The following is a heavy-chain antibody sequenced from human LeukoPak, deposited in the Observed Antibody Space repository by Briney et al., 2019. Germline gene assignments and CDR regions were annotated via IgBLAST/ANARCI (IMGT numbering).Heavy chain of an antibody. CDR2: INPNSGGT. Sequence: GESLKISCKGSGYTFTGYYMHWVRQAPGQGLEWMGWINPNSGGTNYAQKFQGRVTMTRDTSISTAYMELSRLRSDDTAVYYCARVLPNSGSYPVGDYWGQGTLVTVSS. J-gene: IGHJ4*02. V-gene: IGHV1-2*02. CDR3: ARVLPNSGSYPVGDY. D-gene: IGHD1-26*01. CDR1: GYTFTGYY.